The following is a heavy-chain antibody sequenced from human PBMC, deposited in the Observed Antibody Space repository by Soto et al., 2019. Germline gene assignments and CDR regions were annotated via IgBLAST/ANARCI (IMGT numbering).Heavy chain of an antibody. J-gene: IGHJ4*02. D-gene: IGHD2-8*01. V-gene: IGHV1-18*03. CDR2: VSPYNGNA. CDR3: ARGISLIMAAPDY. CDR1: GYTFSNYA. Sequence: ASVKVSCKTSGYTFSNYAISWVRQAPGQGLEWMGWVSPYNGNANYTEKFQGRVSMTTDTSTTTAYMELTTLPSDDMAINYCARGISLIMAAPDYWGQGSPVIVAS.